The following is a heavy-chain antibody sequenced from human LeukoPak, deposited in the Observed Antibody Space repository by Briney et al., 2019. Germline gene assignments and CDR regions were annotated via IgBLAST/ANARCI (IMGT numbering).Heavy chain of an antibody. CDR1: GGSISNYY. CDR2: IYYSGNT. Sequence: SETLSLPCTVPGGSISNYYWSWIRQPPGKGLEWIGYIYYSGNTNYNPSLKSRVTISVDTSKNQFSLKLNSVTAADAAVYYCARVRYCSTNRCYDREFDNWGQGTLVTVSS. D-gene: IGHD2-2*01. V-gene: IGHV4-59*01. J-gene: IGHJ4*02. CDR3: ARVRYCSTNRCYDREFDN.